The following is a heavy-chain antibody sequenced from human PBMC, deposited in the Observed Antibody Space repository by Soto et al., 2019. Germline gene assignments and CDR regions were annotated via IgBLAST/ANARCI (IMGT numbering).Heavy chain of an antibody. CDR1: GGIFSSYA. CDR3: ARDQLGEFSMDV. CDR2: IIPVFGTS. Sequence: QVPLEQSGAEVKKPGSSMRVSCKASGGIFSSYAISWVRQAPGQGLEWMGGIIPVFGTSNYAQKFQGRVTITADESTRTSYMELSSLRSEDTAVYFCARDQLGEFSMDVWGQGTTVIVSS. J-gene: IGHJ6*02. D-gene: IGHD3-16*01. V-gene: IGHV1-69*01.